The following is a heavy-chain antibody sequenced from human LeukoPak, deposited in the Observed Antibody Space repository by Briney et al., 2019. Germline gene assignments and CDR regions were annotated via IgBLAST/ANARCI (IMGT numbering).Heavy chain of an antibody. CDR3: ARDGSGSDYYYYMDV. Sequence: MPSETLSLTCTVSGGSISSYYWSWIRQPAGKRLEWIGRIYTSGSTSYNPSLKSRVTMSVDTSKNQFSLKLSSVTAADTAAYYCARDGSGSDYYYYMDVWGKGTTVTIAS. J-gene: IGHJ6*03. D-gene: IGHD1-26*01. CDR1: GGSISSYY. V-gene: IGHV4-4*07. CDR2: IYTSGST.